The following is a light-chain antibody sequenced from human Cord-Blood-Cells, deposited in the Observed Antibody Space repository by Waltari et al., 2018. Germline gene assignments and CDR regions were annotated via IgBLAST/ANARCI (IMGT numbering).Light chain of an antibody. J-gene: IGKJ2*03. CDR3: QQYGSSPS. Sequence: EIVLTQSPGTLSLSPGERATLSCRASQSVSSSYLAWYQQKPDQAPRLLIYGASSRATGIPDRFSGSGSVTDFTLTISRLEPEDFAVYYCQQYGSSPSFGQGTKLEIK. V-gene: IGKV3-20*01. CDR2: GAS. CDR1: QSVSSSY.